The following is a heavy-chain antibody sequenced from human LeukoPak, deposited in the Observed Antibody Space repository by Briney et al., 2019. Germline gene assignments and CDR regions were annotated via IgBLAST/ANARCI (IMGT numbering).Heavy chain of an antibody. CDR3: ARVSSPWSPRDAFDI. J-gene: IGHJ3*02. V-gene: IGHV6-1*01. D-gene: IGHD1-26*01. CDR2: TYYTSKWYS. CDR1: GDSVSSSSAT. Sequence: SQTLSLTCAISGDSVSSSSATWHWIRQSPSRGLEWLGRTYYTSKWYSDYAVSVKSRITINPDTSKNQFSLQLNSVTPEDTAVYYCARVSSPWSPRDAFDIWGQGTMVTVSS.